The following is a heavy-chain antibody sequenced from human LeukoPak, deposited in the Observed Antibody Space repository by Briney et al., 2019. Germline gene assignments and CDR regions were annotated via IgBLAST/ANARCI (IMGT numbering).Heavy chain of an antibody. CDR3: ARDPLRFLEWLPDY. V-gene: IGHV3-33*08. CDR2: IWYDGSNK. Sequence: GGSLRLSCAASGLTVTNAWMNWVRQAPGKGLEWVAVIWYDGSNKYYADSVKGRFTISRDNSKNTLYLQMNSLRAEDTAVYYCARDPLRFLEWLPDYWGQGTLVTVSS. CDR1: GLTVTNAW. D-gene: IGHD3-3*01. J-gene: IGHJ4*02.